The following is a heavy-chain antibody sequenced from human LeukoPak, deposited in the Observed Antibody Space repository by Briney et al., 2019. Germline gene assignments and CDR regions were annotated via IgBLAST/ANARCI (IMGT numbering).Heavy chain of an antibody. CDR1: GFTFSSYA. J-gene: IGHJ4*02. Sequence: GGSLRLSCAASGFTFSSYAMSWVHQAPGKGLEWVSAISGSGGSTYYADSVKGRFTISRDNSRNTLYLQMNSLRAEDTAVYYCAKGALGFGELLRFDYWGQGTLVTVSS. CDR2: ISGSGGST. D-gene: IGHD3-10*01. CDR3: AKGALGFGELLRFDY. V-gene: IGHV3-23*01.